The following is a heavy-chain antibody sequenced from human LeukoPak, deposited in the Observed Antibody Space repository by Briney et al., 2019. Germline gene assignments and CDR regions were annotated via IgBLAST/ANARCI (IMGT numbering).Heavy chain of an antibody. D-gene: IGHD5-12*01. J-gene: IGHJ4*02. V-gene: IGHV4-39*07. CDR2: IYYSGST. CDR3: ARTIGKLRTSNFDY. Sequence: PSETLSLTCTVSGGSISSSSYYWGWIRQPPGKGLEWIGSIYYSGSTYYNPSLKSRVTISVDTSKNQFSLKLSSVTAADTAVYYCARTIGKLRTSNFDYWGQGTLVTVSS. CDR1: GGSISSSSYY.